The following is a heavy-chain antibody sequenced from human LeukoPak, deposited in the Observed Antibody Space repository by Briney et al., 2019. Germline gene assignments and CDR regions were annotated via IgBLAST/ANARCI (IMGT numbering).Heavy chain of an antibody. CDR2: IIPIFGTA. J-gene: IGHJ3*02. D-gene: IGHD1-26*01. Sequence: ASVKVSCKASGGTFSSYAISWVRQAPGQGLEWMGGIIPIFGTANYAQKFQGRVTIAADESTSTAYIDLSSLRSEDTAVYYCARDLGGSYLRAFDIWGQGTMVTVSS. CDR3: ARDLGGSYLRAFDI. CDR1: GGTFSSYA. V-gene: IGHV1-69*13.